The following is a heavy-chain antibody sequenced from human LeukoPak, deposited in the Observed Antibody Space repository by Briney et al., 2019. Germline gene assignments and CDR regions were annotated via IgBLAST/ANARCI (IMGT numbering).Heavy chain of an antibody. D-gene: IGHD5-12*01. J-gene: IGHJ3*02. V-gene: IGHV3-23*01. CDR3: ARGKASGGYSGYGLDAFDI. CDR2: ISGSGGTT. Sequence: GGSLRLSCAASGFTFSSYAMSWVRQAPGKGLEWVSGISGSGGTTYYADSVKGRFTISRDNSKNTLYLQMNSLRAEDTAVYYCARGKASGGYSGYGLDAFDIWGQGTTVTVSS. CDR1: GFTFSSYA.